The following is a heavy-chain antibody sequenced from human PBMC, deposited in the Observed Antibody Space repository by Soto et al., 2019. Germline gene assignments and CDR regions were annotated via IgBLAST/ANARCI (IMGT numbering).Heavy chain of an antibody. CDR3: AGPPELTRIYNVYGMDV. D-gene: IGHD1-7*01. CDR2: IIPNFGTA. J-gene: IGHJ6*02. CDR1: GGTFRSYA. V-gene: IGHV1-69*12. Sequence: QVQLVQSGAEVKKPGSSVKASCKASGGTFRSYAISWVRQAPGQGLEWMGGIIPNFGTANYAQKFQGRVTITADESTSTAYMELSSLRSEDTAVYYCAGPPELTRIYNVYGMDVWGQGTTVTVSS.